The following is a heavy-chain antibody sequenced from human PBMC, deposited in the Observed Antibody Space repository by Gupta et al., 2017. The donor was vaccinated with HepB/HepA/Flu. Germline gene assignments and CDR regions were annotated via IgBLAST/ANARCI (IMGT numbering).Heavy chain of an antibody. D-gene: IGHD3-9*01. V-gene: IGHV3-23*01. J-gene: IGHJ6*02. Sequence: EVQLLESGGGLVQPGGSLSLSCAASGFTFSSYAMSWVRQAPGKGLEWVSAISGSGGSTYYADSVKGRFTISRDNSKNTLYLQMNSLRAEDTAVYYCAKGLHDILTSYYYGMDVWGQGTTVTVSS. CDR1: GFTFSSYA. CDR3: AKGLHDILTSYYYGMDV. CDR2: ISGSGGST.